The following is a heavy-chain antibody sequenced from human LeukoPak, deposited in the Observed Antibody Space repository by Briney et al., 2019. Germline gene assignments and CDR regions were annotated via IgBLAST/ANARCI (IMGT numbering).Heavy chain of an antibody. CDR2: INPSGGST. CDR3: ARLVTMVREDI. J-gene: IGHJ3*02. V-gene: IGHV1-46*01. D-gene: IGHD3-10*01. CDR1: GYTFTSYY. Sequence: ASVKVSCKASGYTFTSYYMHWVRQAPGQGLEWMGIINPSGGSTSYAQKFQGRVTMTTDTSTSTAYMELRSLRSDDTAVYYCARLVTMVREDIWGQGTMVTVSS.